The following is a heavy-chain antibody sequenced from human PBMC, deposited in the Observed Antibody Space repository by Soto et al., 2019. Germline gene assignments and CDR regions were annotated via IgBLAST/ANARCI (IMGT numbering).Heavy chain of an antibody. CDR1: GGSISSGGYY. D-gene: IGHD2-8*01. CDR3: ARETRILYPRANLFDY. Sequence: SETVSLTCTVSGGSISSGGYYWSWIRQHPGKGLEWIGYIYYSGSTYYNPSLKSRVTISVDTSKNQFSLKLSSVTAADTAVYYCARETRILYPRANLFDYWGKGTLVTVSS. CDR2: IYYSGST. V-gene: IGHV4-31*03. J-gene: IGHJ4*02.